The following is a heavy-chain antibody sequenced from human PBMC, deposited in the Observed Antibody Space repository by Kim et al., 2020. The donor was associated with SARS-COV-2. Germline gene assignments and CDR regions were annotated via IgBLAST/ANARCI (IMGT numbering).Heavy chain of an antibody. Sequence: KYNADSGTGRFTITGENSKKTLYLQMNSLRAEDTAVYYCARDGGNWFDPWGQGTLVTVSS. CDR3: ARDGGNWFDP. D-gene: IGHD2-15*01. J-gene: IGHJ5*02. CDR2: K. V-gene: IGHV3-30*01.